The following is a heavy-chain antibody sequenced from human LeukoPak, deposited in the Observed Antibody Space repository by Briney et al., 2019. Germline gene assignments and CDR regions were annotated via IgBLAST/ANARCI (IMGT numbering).Heavy chain of an antibody. D-gene: IGHD2-2*01. CDR3: ARLVRGAFDI. Sequence: SETLSLTCTVSGGSISSYYWSWIRQPPGKGLEWIGYIYTSGSTNYNPSLKSRVTISVDTSKNQFSLKLSSVTAADTAVFYCARLVRGAFDIWGQGTMVTVSS. CDR1: GGSISSYY. J-gene: IGHJ3*02. CDR2: IYTSGST. V-gene: IGHV4-4*09.